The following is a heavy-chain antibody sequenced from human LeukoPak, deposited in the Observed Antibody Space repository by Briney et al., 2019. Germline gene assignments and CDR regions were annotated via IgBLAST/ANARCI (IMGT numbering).Heavy chain of an antibody. CDR1: GFTFSSYS. CDR2: ISSSSSYI. D-gene: IGHD6-19*01. Sequence: SGGSLRLSCAASGFTFSSYSMNWVRRAPGKGLEWVSSISSSSSYIYYADSVKGRFTISRDNAKNSLYLQMNSLRAEDTAVYYCALDTAMAVAAPPDYWGQGTLVTVSS. V-gene: IGHV3-21*01. J-gene: IGHJ4*02. CDR3: ALDTAMAVAAPPDY.